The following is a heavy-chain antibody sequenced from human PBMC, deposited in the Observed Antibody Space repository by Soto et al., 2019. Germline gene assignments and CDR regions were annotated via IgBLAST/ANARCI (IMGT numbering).Heavy chain of an antibody. CDR3: ARVEGSGSYYNPLDY. CDR1: RVAFSKFI. D-gene: IGHD3-10*01. J-gene: IGHJ4*02. Sequence: ASVKVSCKASRVAFSKFIVTWVRQAPGLGLEWVGGIIPIFGTANYAQKFQGRITITADESTSTAYMELSSLRSEDTAVYYCARVEGSGSYYNPLDYWGQGTLVTVSS. CDR2: IIPIFGTA. V-gene: IGHV1-69*13.